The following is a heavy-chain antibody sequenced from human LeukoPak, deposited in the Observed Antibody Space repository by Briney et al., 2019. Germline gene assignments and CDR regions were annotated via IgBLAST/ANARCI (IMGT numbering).Heavy chain of an antibody. CDR2: ISSSSSTI. J-gene: IGHJ4*02. CDR1: GFTFSSYS. D-gene: IGHD4-23*01. Sequence: PGGSLRLSCAASGFTFSSYSMNWVRQAPGKGLEWVSYISSSSSTIYYADSVKGRFTISRDNAKNSLYLQMNSLRAEDTAVYYCASPPTVVTSWGQGTLVTVSS. V-gene: IGHV3-48*04. CDR3: ASPPTVVTS.